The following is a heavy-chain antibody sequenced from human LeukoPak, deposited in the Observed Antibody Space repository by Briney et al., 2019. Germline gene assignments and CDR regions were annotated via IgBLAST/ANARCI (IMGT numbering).Heavy chain of an antibody. CDR2: INHSGST. J-gene: IGHJ4*02. V-gene: IGHV4-34*01. CDR1: GGSFSSYY. D-gene: IGHD6-13*01. Sequence: PSETLSLTCAVYGGSFSSYYWSWIRQPPGKGLEWIGEINHSGSTNYNPSLKSRVTISVDTSKNQFSLKLSSVTAADTAVYYCARDSVSRAAGLRYWGQGTLVTVSS. CDR3: ARDSVSRAAGLRY.